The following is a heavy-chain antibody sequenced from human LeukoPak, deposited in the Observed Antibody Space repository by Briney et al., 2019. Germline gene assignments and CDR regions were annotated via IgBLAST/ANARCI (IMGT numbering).Heavy chain of an antibody. CDR2: ISGSGGST. CDR3: AKDLFAVGAGALDY. Sequence: GGSLRLSCAASGFTFSSYAMSWVRQAPGKGLEWVSAISGSGGSTYYAGSVKGRFTISRDNSKNTLYLQMNSLRAEDTAVYYCAKDLFAVGAGALDYWGQGTLVTVSS. CDR1: GFTFSSYA. J-gene: IGHJ4*02. D-gene: IGHD1-26*01. V-gene: IGHV3-23*01.